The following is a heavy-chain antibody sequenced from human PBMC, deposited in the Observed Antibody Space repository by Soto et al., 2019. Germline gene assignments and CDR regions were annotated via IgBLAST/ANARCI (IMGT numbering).Heavy chain of an antibody. J-gene: IGHJ3*02. Sequence: SETLSLTCIVSGGSISSYLWNWLRQPPGKGLEWIGCIYYSGSTNYNPSLKSRVTISVDTSKNQFSLKLSPVTAADTAVYYCARGDYSWGSYSYTPDVFNIWGQGTMGTVSS. CDR3: ARGDYSWGSYSYTPDVFNI. CDR2: IYYSGST. D-gene: IGHD3-16*02. CDR1: GGSISSYL. V-gene: IGHV4-59*01.